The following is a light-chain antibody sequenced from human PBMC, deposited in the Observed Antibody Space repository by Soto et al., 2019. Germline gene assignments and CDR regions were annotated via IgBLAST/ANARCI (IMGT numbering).Light chain of an antibody. CDR3: QQYGSPIT. CDR2: GAS. Sequence: EIVLTQSPGTLSLSPGERATLSCRASQSVSSSYLAWYQQKPGQAPRLLIYGASSRATGIPDRFSGSGSGTDFTLTISRLEPEDFAVSYCQQYGSPITFGQGTRLEIK. V-gene: IGKV3-20*01. CDR1: QSVSSSY. J-gene: IGKJ5*01.